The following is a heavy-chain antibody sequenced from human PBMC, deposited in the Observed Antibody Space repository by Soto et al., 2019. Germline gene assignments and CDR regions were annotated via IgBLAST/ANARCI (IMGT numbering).Heavy chain of an antibody. CDR3: AKCALATIRTLVY. CDR2: ISGSGGST. J-gene: IGHJ4*02. CDR1: GFTFSSYA. D-gene: IGHD5-12*01. Sequence: EVQLLESGGGLVQPGGSLRLSCAASGFTFSSYAMSWVRQAPGKGLEWVSAISGSGGSTYYAASVKGRFNISTANGKNTLYLQMNSLRAEDTAVYYCAKCALATIRTLVYWGQGTVVTVSS. V-gene: IGHV3-23*01.